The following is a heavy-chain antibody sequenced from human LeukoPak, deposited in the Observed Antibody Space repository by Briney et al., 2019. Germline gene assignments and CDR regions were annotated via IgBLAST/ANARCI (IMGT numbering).Heavy chain of an antibody. CDR2: PYAGGST. V-gene: IGHV3-53*01. Sequence: GGSLRLSCAASGFTVSSKYMSWVRQAPGKGLDWVSVPYAGGSTYYADSVKGRFTISRDNSKNTLYLQMNSLRADDTAVYYCARGKDASGNLLDYWGQGTLVTVSS. CDR1: GFTVSSKY. CDR3: ARGKDASGNLLDY. D-gene: IGHD3-10*01. J-gene: IGHJ4*02.